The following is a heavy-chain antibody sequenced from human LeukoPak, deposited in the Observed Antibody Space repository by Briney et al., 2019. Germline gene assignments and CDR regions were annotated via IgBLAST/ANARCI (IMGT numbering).Heavy chain of an antibody. CDR2: MDYSGS. Sequence: SETLSLTCTVSGGSISSYYWSWIRQPPGKGLEWIGYMDYSGSNYNPSLKSRVTISVDTSKNQLSLKLSSVTVADTAVYYCARYGDTRFDPWGQGTLVTVSS. D-gene: IGHD4-17*01. CDR1: GGSISSYY. J-gene: IGHJ5*02. CDR3: ARYGDTRFDP. V-gene: IGHV4-59*01.